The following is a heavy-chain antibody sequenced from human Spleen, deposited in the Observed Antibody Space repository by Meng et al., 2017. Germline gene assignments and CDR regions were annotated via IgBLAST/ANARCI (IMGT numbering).Heavy chain of an antibody. V-gene: IGHV4-38-2*01. D-gene: IGHD3-22*01. CDR3: ATGPYYDSSGRHYYFDY. CDR1: GYSISNGFY. J-gene: IGHJ4*02. CDR2: VYHSGNT. Sequence: SETLSLTCAVSGYSISNGFYWGWVRQPPGKGLEWIGSVYHSGNTYYNPSLKSRVTISVDTSKNQFSLKLSSVTAADTAVYYCATGPYYDSSGRHYYFDYWGQGTLVTVSS.